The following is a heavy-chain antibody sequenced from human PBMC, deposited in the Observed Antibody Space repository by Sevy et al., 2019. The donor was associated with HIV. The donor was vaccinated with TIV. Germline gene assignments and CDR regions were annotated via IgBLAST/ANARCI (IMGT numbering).Heavy chain of an antibody. CDR2: IGGSGGST. D-gene: IGHD6-6*01. J-gene: IGHJ5*01. V-gene: IGHV3-23*01. Sequence: GGSLRLSCAASQFAFSDYAMTWVRQAPGKGLEWVASIGGSGGSTYYAESVRGRFTISRDNDKHVVYQQMDTLRVADTALYFCAKARMAARSLNPRLLNFDSWGQGTLVTVSS. CDR3: AKARMAARSLNPRLLNFDS. CDR1: QFAFSDYA.